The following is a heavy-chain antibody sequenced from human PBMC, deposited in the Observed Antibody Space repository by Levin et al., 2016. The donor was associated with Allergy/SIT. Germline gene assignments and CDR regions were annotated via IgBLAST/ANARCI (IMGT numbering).Heavy chain of an antibody. V-gene: IGHV4-39*01. CDR1: GDSITNTRFF. CDR3: ARHPYYDRSGYQLPVYWYFDL. D-gene: IGHD3-22*01. CDR2: VHYSGNS. Sequence: SETLSLTCNVSGDSITNTRFFWGWIRQPPGKGLEWIGSVHYSGNSYFNPSLKSRVTMSVDTSNNQSSLKLTSMTAADTAVYFCARHPYYDRSGYQLPVYWYFDLWGRGTLVTVSS. J-gene: IGHJ2*01.